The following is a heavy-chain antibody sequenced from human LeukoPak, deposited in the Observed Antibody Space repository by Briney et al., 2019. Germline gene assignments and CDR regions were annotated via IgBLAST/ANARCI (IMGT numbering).Heavy chain of an antibody. Sequence: PSVKVSCKVSGYTLTELSMHWVRQAPGKGLESMGGFDPEDGETIYAQKFQGRVTVTEDTSTDTAYMELSSLRSEDTAVYYCATPGNNPTLSRFDYWGQGTLVTVSS. CDR2: FDPEDGET. D-gene: IGHD1-1*01. CDR3: ATPGNNPTLSRFDY. J-gene: IGHJ4*02. V-gene: IGHV1-24*01. CDR1: GYTLTELS.